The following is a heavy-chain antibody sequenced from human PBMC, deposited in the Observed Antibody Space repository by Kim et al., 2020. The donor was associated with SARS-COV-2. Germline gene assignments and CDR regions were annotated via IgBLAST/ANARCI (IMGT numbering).Heavy chain of an antibody. V-gene: IGHV3-48*04. CDR2: ISSSSSTI. CDR3: ARSPLRPRGWPYYFDY. J-gene: IGHJ4*02. Sequence: GGSLRLSCAASGFTFSSYSMNWVRQAPGKGLEWVSYISSSSSTIYYADSVKGRFTISRDNAKNSLYLQMNSLRAEDTAVYYCARSPLRPRGWPYYFDYWGQGTLVTVSS. D-gene: IGHD3-10*01. CDR1: GFTFSSYS.